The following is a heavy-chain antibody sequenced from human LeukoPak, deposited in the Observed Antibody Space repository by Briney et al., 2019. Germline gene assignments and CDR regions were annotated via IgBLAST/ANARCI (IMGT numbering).Heavy chain of an antibody. V-gene: IGHV3-53*04. CDR1: GGSISSYY. CDR3: ARDLPGYYYGMDV. CDR2: IYSGGST. J-gene: IGHJ6*02. Sequence: ETLSLTCTVSGGSISSYYWSWVRQAPGKGLEWVSVIYSGGSTYYADSVKGRFTISRHNSKNTLYLQMNSLRAEDTAVYYCARDLPGYYYGMDVWGQGTTVTVSS.